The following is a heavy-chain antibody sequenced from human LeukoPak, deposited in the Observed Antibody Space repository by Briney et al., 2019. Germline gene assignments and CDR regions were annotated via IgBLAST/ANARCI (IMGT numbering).Heavy chain of an antibody. J-gene: IGHJ3*02. CDR3: ARTYDSSGYSAFHI. CDR2: IYYSGST. Sequence: PSETLSLTCNVSGDSISSYYWTWIRQTPGKELAWIGYIYYSGSTYYNPSLESRVTMSVDTSKSQFSLKLTSVTAADTAVYYCARTYDSSGYSAFHIWGQGTMVTVSS. CDR1: GDSISSYY. V-gene: IGHV4-59*01. D-gene: IGHD3-22*01.